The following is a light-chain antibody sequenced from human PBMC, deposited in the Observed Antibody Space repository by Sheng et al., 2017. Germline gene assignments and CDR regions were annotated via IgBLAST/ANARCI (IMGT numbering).Light chain of an antibody. CDR3: QQYYSAPHT. CDR2: WAS. Sequence: DIVLTQSPDSLAVSLGERATINCKSSQSLFFSSNSENYFSLVTRRNQASLLGCSFTWASTRELGVPDRFSGSGSGTDFSLTISSLQADDVAVYYCQQYYSAPHTFGQGTRLEIK. CDR1: QSLFFSSNSENY. J-gene: IGKJ2*01. V-gene: IGKV4-1*01.